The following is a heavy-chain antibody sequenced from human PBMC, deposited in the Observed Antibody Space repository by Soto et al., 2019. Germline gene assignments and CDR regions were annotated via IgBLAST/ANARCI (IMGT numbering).Heavy chain of an antibody. J-gene: IGHJ6*03. V-gene: IGHV3-11*01. CDR2: ISSSGSTI. CDR1: GFTFSDYY. CDR3: ARESDVWAAADMDV. D-gene: IGHD6-13*01. Sequence: GGSLRLSCAASGFTFSDYYMSWIRQAPGKGLEWVSYISSSGSTIYYADSVKGRFTISRDNAKNSLYLQMNSLRAEDTAVYYCARESDVWAAADMDVWGKGTTVTVSS.